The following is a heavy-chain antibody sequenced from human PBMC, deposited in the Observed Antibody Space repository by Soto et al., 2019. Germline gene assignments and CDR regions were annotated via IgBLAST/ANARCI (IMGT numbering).Heavy chain of an antibody. CDR2: IVVGSGNT. V-gene: IGHV1-58*02. Sequence: ASVKVSCKASGFTFTSSAMQWVRQARGQRLEWIGWIVVGSGNTNYAQKFQERVTITRDMSTSTAYMELSSLRSEDTAVYYCAAGNVLLWFGELSPHRAFDIWGQGTMVTVSS. CDR3: AAGNVLLWFGELSPHRAFDI. J-gene: IGHJ3*02. D-gene: IGHD3-10*01. CDR1: GFTFTSSA.